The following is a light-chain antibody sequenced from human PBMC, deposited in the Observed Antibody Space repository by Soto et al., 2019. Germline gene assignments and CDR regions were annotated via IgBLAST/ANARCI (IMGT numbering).Light chain of an antibody. CDR3: QQYDERPPTLS. V-gene: IGKV3-15*01. J-gene: IGKJ4*01. CDR1: QSVSTN. CDR2: AAS. Sequence: EIVMTQSPATLSVSPGERATLSCRASQSVSTNLAWYQQKPGQAPRLLIYAASVRATGIPATLSGSGSGTEFTLTISSLQSADFAVYYCQQYDERPPTLSFGGGTKVESK.